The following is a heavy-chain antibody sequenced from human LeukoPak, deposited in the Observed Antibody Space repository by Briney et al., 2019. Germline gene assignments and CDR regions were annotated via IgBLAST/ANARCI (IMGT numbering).Heavy chain of an antibody. V-gene: IGHV4-38-2*02. Sequence: SETLSLTCTVSGYSISSGYYWGWIRQPPGKGLEWIGSIYHSGSTYYNPSLKSRVTISVDTSKNQFSLKLSSVTAADTAVYYCAKNTGYYDYVQRYYYYMDVWGKGITVTVSS. J-gene: IGHJ6*03. D-gene: IGHD3-16*01. CDR2: IYHSGST. CDR1: GYSISSGYY. CDR3: AKNTGYYDYVQRYYYYMDV.